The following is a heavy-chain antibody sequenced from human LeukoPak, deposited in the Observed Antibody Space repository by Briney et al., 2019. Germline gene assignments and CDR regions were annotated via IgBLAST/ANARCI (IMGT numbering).Heavy chain of an antibody. D-gene: IGHD3-22*01. V-gene: IGHV4-4*02. Sequence: PSETLSLTCAVSCGSISSSNWWSWVRQPPGKGLEWIGEIYLSGSTNYNPSLKSRVTISVDKSKNQFSLKLSSVTAADTAVYYCASRYYYDTLDIWGQGTMVTVSS. CDR3: ASRYYYDTLDI. CDR2: IYLSGST. CDR1: CGSISSSNW. J-gene: IGHJ3*02.